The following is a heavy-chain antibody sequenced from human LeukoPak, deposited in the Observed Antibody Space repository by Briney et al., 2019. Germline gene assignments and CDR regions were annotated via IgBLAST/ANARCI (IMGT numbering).Heavy chain of an antibody. D-gene: IGHD6-6*01. J-gene: IGHJ4*02. CDR3: ARTAARRFDY. V-gene: IGHV1-46*01. CDR1: GYTFPSYF. CDR2: INPTGGST. Sequence: ASVNVSCKASGYTFPSYFMHWVRQAPGEGLEWMGIINPTGGSTTYAQKFQGRVTMTRDTSTSTVYMELSSLRSDDTAVYYCARTAARRFDYWGQGTLVTVSS.